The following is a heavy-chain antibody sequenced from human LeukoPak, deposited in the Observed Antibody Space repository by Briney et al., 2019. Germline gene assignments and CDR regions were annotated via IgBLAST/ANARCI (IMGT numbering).Heavy chain of an antibody. Sequence: GGSLRLSCAASGFSFKNCWMHWVRQAPGKGLEWDSRIDNDGNTKYADSVKGRFTISRDNSKNTLYLQMNSLRAEDTAVYYCARGGDIVVVVAADYFDYWGQGTLVTVSS. V-gene: IGHV3-74*03. D-gene: IGHD2-15*01. CDR2: IDNDGNT. CDR3: ARGGDIVVVVAADYFDY. CDR1: GFSFKNCW. J-gene: IGHJ4*02.